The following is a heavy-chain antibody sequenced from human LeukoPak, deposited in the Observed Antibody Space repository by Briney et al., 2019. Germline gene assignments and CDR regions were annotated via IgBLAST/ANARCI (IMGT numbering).Heavy chain of an antibody. Sequence: PSETLSLTCTVSGGSMTTHHWNWIRQIPGKGLEWIGYIFYSGTTNYNPSLKSRVTISVDTSQNQFSLKLSSVTAADTAVYYCARGGTVVNGFDYWGLGTLVTVSS. V-gene: IGHV4-59*11. CDR3: ARGGTVVNGFDY. CDR1: GGSMTTHH. J-gene: IGHJ4*02. D-gene: IGHD4-23*01. CDR2: IFYSGTT.